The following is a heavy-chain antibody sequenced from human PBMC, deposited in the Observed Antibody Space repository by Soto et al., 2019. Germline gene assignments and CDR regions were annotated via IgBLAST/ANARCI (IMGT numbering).Heavy chain of an antibody. CDR2: IYYSGST. J-gene: IGHJ4*02. V-gene: IGHV4-31*03. CDR1: GGSISSGGYY. CDR3: ASTNCSSNSCYVSTFDY. Sequence: SETLSLTCTVSGGSISSGGYYWSWIRQHPGKGLEWIGYIYYSGSTYYNPSLKSRVTISVDTSKNQFSLKLSSVTAADTAVYYCASTNCSSNSCYVSTFDYWGQGTLVTSPQ. D-gene: IGHD2-2*01.